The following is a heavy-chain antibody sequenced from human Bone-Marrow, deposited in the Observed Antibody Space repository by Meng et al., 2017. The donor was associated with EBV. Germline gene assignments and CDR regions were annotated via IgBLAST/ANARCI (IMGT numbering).Heavy chain of an antibody. CDR2: VHYTGST. J-gene: IGHJ5*02. D-gene: IGHD6-19*01. Sequence: QLQLRESGPGQVKPSEXLSLTCTXSGDSISSFYYWGWIRQPPGRGLEWIGSVHYTGSTYYSPSLKSRVTVSVDTSKNQFSLRLTSVTAADTAVYYCARPFPSWQSPRLDPFGAWGQGTLVTVSS. V-gene: IGHV4-39*01. CDR3: ARPFPSWQSPRLDPFGA. CDR1: GDSISSFYY.